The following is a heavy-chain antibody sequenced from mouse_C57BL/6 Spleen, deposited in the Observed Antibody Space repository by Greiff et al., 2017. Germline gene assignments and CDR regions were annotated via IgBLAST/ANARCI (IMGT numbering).Heavy chain of an antibody. CDR1: GFTFSDYG. CDR2: ISSGSSTI. CDR3: ARALLGGAY. D-gene: IGHD1-2*01. V-gene: IGHV5-17*01. Sequence: EVKLVESGGGLVKPGGSLKLSCAASGFTFSDYGMHWVRQAPEKGLEWVVYISSGSSTIYYADTVKGRFTISRDNAKNTLFLQMTSLRSEDTAMYYCARALLGGAYWGQGTLVTVSA. J-gene: IGHJ3*01.